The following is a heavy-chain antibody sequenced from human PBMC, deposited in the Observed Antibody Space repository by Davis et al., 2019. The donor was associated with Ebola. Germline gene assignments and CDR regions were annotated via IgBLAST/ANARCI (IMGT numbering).Heavy chain of an antibody. CDR2: INPNSGST. D-gene: IGHD3-16*01. CDR1: GYTFTSYA. J-gene: IGHJ6*02. Sequence: ASVKVSCKASGYTFTSYAISWVRQAPGQGLEWMGWINPNSGSTNYAQKFQGWVTMTRDTSISTAYMELSRLRSDDTAVYYCARGGLMDYGDYYGMDVWGQGTTVTVSS. V-gene: IGHV1-2*04. CDR3: ARGGLMDYGDYYGMDV.